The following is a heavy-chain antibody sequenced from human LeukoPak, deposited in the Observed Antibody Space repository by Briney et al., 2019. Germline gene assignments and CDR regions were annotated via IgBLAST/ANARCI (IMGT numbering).Heavy chain of an antibody. J-gene: IGHJ6*02. CDR1: GFTFSSYA. CDR3: AKGHGSNIYDYHGMDV. CDR2: ISGSGGST. V-gene: IGHV3-23*01. Sequence: GGSLRLSCAASGFTFSSYAMHWVRQAPGKGLEWVSGISGSGGSTYHADSVKGRFTISRDNSKNTLYLQMNSLRAEDTAVYFCAKGHGSNIYDYHGMDVWGQGTTVTVSS. D-gene: IGHD3-22*01.